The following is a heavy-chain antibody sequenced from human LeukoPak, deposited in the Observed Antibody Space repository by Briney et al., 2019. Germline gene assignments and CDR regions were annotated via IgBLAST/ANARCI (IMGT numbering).Heavy chain of an antibody. D-gene: IGHD3-16*02. CDR1: GGSISSSSYY. CDR2: IYYSGST. CDR3: ARGLCVWGSYRLYYFDY. J-gene: IGHJ4*02. Sequence: PSETLSLTCTVSGGSISSSSYYWGWIRQPPGKGLEWIGSIYYSGSTYYNPSLKSRVTISVDTSKNQFSLKLSSVTAADTAVYYCARGLCVWGSYRLYYFDYWGQGTLVTVSS. V-gene: IGHV4-39*07.